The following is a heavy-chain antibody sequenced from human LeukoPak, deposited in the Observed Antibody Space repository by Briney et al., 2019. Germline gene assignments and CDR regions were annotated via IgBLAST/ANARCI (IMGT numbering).Heavy chain of an antibody. CDR1: GYTFTSYG. D-gene: IGHD3-9*01. CDR3: AREDYDILTGYYFFDY. Sequence: ASVKVSCKASGYTFTSYGISWVRQAPGQGLEWTGWISAYNGNTNYAQNLQGRVTMTTDTSTSTAYMELRSLRSDDTAVYYCAREDYDILTGYYFFDYWGQGTLVTVSS. CDR2: ISAYNGNT. V-gene: IGHV1-18*04. J-gene: IGHJ4*02.